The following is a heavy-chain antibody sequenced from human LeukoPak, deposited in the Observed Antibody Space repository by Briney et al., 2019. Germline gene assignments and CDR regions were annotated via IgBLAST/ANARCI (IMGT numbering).Heavy chain of an antibody. D-gene: IGHD6-13*01. CDR3: AKGRSSWSLNWFDP. V-gene: IGHV3-9*01. CDR2: ISWNSGSI. CDR1: GFTFDDYA. Sequence: GGSLRLSCAASGFTFDDYALHWVRHAPGKGLERVSGISWNSGSIVYADSVKGRFTISRDNAKNSLYLQMNSLRAEDTALYYCAKGRSSWSLNWFDPWGQGTLVTVSS. J-gene: IGHJ5*02.